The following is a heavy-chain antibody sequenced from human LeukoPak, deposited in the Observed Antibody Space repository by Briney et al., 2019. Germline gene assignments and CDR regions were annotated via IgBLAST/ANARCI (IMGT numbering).Heavy chain of an antibody. J-gene: IGHJ4*02. D-gene: IGHD5-18*01. CDR3: ARVRQLWYMTAEYYFDY. CDR1: GFTFSSYS. V-gene: IGHV3-21*01. CDR2: ISSSSSYI. Sequence: PGGSLRLSCAASGFTFSSYSMNWVRQAPGKGLEWVSSISSSSSYIYYADSVKGRFTISRDNAKNSLYLQMNSLRAEDTAVYYCARVRQLWYMTAEYYFDYWGQGTLVAVSS.